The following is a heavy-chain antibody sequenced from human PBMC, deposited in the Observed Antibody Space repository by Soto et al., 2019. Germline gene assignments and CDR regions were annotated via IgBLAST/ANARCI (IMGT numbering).Heavy chain of an antibody. D-gene: IGHD2-2*01. J-gene: IGHJ6*03. CDR1: GYSFSNYW. CDR3: ARLPDCSRDICQGYMDV. V-gene: IGHV5-51*01. Sequence: PGESLKISCKGSGYSFSNYWIGWVRQMPGKGLEWMGIIYPGDSDTRYSPSIQGQATISADKSISTAYLEWSSLKASDTAMYYCARLPDCSRDICQGYMDVWGRGTTVTVSS. CDR2: IYPGDSDT.